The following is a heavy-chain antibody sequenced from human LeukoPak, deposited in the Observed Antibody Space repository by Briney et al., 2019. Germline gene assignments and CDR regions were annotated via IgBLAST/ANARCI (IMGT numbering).Heavy chain of an antibody. Sequence: WGSLRLSCIASGFTFSSYGMHWVRQAPGKGLEWVSYISSSGSTIYYADSVKGRFTISRDNAKNSLYLQMNSLRAEDTAVYYCAELGITMIGGVWGKGTTVTISS. CDR1: GFTFSSYG. J-gene: IGHJ6*04. CDR3: AELGITMIGGV. V-gene: IGHV3-48*04. CDR2: ISSSGSTI. D-gene: IGHD3-10*02.